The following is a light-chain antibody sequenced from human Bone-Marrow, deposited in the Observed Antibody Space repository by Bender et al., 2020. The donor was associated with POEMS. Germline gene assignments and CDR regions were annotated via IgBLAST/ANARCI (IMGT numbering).Light chain of an antibody. CDR1: D. Sequence: DVHWYQQLPGTAPKLLIFGNRHRPPGVPDRFSGSQSGTSASLAITGLQAEDEADYYCQTFDSSLSAAVFGIGTKVTVL. V-gene: IGLV1-40*01. CDR3: QTFDSSLSAAV. CDR2: GNR. J-gene: IGLJ1*01.